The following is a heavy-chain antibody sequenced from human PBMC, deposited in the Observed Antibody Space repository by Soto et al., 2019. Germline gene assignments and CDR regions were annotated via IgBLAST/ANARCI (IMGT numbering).Heavy chain of an antibody. D-gene: IGHD1-26*01. Sequence: SETLSLTCTVSGGSISSYYWSWIRQPPGKGLEWIGYIYYSGSTNYNPSLKSRVTISVDTSKNQFSLKLSSVTAADTALYSCAKFVWGGSYSESHASDIWGQGKMVTVSS. CDR2: IYYSGST. J-gene: IGHJ3*02. CDR1: GGSISSYY. CDR3: AKFVWGGSYSESHASDI. V-gene: IGHV4-59*08.